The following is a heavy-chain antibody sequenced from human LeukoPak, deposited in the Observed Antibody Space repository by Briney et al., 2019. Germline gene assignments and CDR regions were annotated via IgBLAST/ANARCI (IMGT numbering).Heavy chain of an antibody. Sequence: PGGSLRLSCAASGSTVSSNYMSWVRQAPGKGLEWVSVIYSGGSTYYADSVKGRFTISRDNSKSTLYLQMNSLRPEDTAVYYCAKGGSNNWSFDNWGQGTLVTVSS. CDR3: AKGGSNNWSFDN. CDR2: IYSGGST. CDR1: GSTVSSNY. V-gene: IGHV3-53*05. D-gene: IGHD1-1*01. J-gene: IGHJ4*02.